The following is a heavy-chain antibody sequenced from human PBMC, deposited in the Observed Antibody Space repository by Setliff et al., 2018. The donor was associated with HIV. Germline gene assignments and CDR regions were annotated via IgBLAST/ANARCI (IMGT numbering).Heavy chain of an antibody. CDR1: GGSISSGSYY. Sequence: SETLSLTCTVSGGSISSGSYYWSWIRQPAGKGLGWIGRIWTSGSTNYNPSLKSRVTISVDTCKNQLSLKLSSVTAADTAVYYCARGTGSYGSDYWGQGTLVTVSS. V-gene: IGHV4-61*02. CDR3: ARGTGSYGSDY. D-gene: IGHD5-18*01. J-gene: IGHJ4*02. CDR2: IWTSGST.